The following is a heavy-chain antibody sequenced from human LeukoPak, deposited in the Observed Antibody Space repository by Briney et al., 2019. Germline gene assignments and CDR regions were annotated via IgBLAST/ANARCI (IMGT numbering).Heavy chain of an antibody. CDR3: AKAEGYDILTGLDY. V-gene: IGHV3-23*01. J-gene: IGHJ4*02. Sequence: GGSLRLSCAASGFTFSSYAMSWVRQAPGKGLEWVSGIGASGGSTYYADSVKGRFTISRDNSKNTLYLQMNSLGTEDTAVYYCAKAEGYDILTGLDYWGQGTLVTVSS. CDR1: GFTFSSYA. CDR2: IGASGGST. D-gene: IGHD3-9*01.